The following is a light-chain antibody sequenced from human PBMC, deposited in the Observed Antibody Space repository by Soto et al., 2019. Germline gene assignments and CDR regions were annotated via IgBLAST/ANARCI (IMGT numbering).Light chain of an antibody. J-gene: IGKJ2*01. CDR2: GAS. CDR1: QSVSSN. V-gene: IGKV3-15*01. Sequence: EIVMTQSPATLSVSPGERATLSCRASQSVSSNLAWYQQKPGQAPRLLIYGASTRATGIPARFSGSGSGTEFTLPISSLQSEDFAVYYCQQYNNWPPYTFGLGTKLEIK. CDR3: QQYNNWPPYT.